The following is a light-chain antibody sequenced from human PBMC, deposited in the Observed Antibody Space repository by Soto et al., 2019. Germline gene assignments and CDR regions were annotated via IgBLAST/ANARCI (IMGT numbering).Light chain of an antibody. CDR3: QQRSNWPPVT. Sequence: EVVLTQSPAILSLSPGERATLSCRASQSVKSSLAWYQQKPGQPPRLLIYDASHRATGIPARFSGSGSGTDFTLTISSLEPEDVAVYFCQQRSNWPPVTFGGGTRLEIK. CDR1: QSVKSS. J-gene: IGKJ5*01. CDR2: DAS. V-gene: IGKV3-11*01.